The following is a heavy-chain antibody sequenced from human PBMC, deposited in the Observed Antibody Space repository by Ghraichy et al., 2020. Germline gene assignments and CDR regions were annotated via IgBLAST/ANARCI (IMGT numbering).Heavy chain of an antibody. D-gene: IGHD6-19*01. CDR2: INHSGTT. V-gene: IGHV4-34*01. CDR1: GGSFSSYY. Sequence: SETLSLTCEVHGGSFSSYYWSWSRQSPGKGLEWIGEINHSGTTNYNPSLKSRVTISVDTSKNQLFLNLKSVTAADTAVYYCAREYSSGWCGGMDVWGQRTAVNVSS. J-gene: IGHJ6*02. CDR3: AREYSSGWCGGMDV.